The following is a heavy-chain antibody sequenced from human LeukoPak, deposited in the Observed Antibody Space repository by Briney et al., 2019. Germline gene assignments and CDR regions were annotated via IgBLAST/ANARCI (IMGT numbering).Heavy chain of an antibody. Sequence: SVKVSCKASGGTFSSYAISWVRQAPGQGLEWMGRIIPIFGTANYAQKFQGRVTITTDESTSTAYMELSSLRSEDTAVYYCARDHLKRRRDIVVVPAAGGFVWYFDLWGRGTLVTVSS. CDR3: ARDHLKRRRDIVVVPAAGGFVWYFDL. CDR2: IIPIFGTA. D-gene: IGHD2-2*01. J-gene: IGHJ2*01. V-gene: IGHV1-69*05. CDR1: GGTFSSYA.